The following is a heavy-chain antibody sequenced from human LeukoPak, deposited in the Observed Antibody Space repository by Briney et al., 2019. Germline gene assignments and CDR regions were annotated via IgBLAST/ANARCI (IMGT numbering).Heavy chain of an antibody. D-gene: IGHD3-10*01. CDR1: GGSFSGYY. CDR2: INHGGST. V-gene: IGHV4-34*01. Sequence: KPSETLSLTCAVYGGSFSGYYWSWIRQPPGKGLEWIGEINHGGSTNYNPSLRSRVTISVDTSKNQFSLKLSSVTAADTAVYYCARGQFNRITMVRALYYYGMDVWGQGTTVTVSS. J-gene: IGHJ6*02. CDR3: ARGQFNRITMVRALYYYGMDV.